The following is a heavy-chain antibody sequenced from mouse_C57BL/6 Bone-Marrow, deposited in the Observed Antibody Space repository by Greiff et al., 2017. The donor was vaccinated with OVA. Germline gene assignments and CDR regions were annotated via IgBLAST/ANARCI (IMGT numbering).Heavy chain of an antibody. D-gene: IGHD2-5*01. V-gene: IGHV1-5*01. CDR1: GYTFTSYW. Sequence: QQSGTVLARPGASVKMSCKTSGYTFTSYWMHWVKQRPGQGLEWIGAIYPGNSDTSYNQKFKGKAKLTAVTSASTAYMELSSLTNEDSAVYYCTRENYSNYYYAMDYWGQGTSVTVSS. J-gene: IGHJ4*01. CDR2: IYPGNSDT. CDR3: TRENYSNYYYAMDY.